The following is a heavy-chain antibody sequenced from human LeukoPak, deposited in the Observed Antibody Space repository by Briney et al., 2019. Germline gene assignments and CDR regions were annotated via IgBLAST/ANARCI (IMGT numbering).Heavy chain of an antibody. J-gene: IGHJ4*02. CDR3: AKDGPLMSEYYYDSSGYAHGRAGGYYFDY. D-gene: IGHD3-22*01. CDR1: GFTFSSYA. V-gene: IGHV3-23*01. Sequence: GGSLRLSCAASGFTFSSYAMSWVRQAPGKGLEWVSAISGSGGSTYYADSVKGRFTISRDNSKNTLYLQMNSLRAEDTAVYYCAKDGPLMSEYYYDSSGYAHGRAGGYYFDYWGQGTLVTVSS. CDR2: ISGSGGST.